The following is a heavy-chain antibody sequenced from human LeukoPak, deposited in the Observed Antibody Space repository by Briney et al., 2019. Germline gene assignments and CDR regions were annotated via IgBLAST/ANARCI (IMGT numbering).Heavy chain of an antibody. V-gene: IGHV4-39*01. CDR1: GGSIRSSYYY. J-gene: IGHJ6*02. CDR3: ARAGVYNWNGMDV. Sequence: SETLSLTCTVSGGSIRSSYYYWGWIRQPPGKGLEWIGSIYDSGSTYYNPSLKSRVTISVDTSKNQFSLKLNSVTAADTAVYYCARAGVYNWNGMDVWGQGTTVTVSS. CDR2: IYDSGST. D-gene: IGHD5/OR15-5a*01.